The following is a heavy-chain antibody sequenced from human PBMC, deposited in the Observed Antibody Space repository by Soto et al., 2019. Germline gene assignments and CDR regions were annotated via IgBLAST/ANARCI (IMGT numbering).Heavy chain of an antibody. CDR1: GYTFINYA. CDR3: ARDPVAGTYFDY. J-gene: IGHJ4*02. D-gene: IGHD6-19*01. Sequence: GASVKVSCKASGYTFINYAISWVRQAPGQGLEWMGWINAYNGNTNYAQKLQGRVTMTTDTSTSTAYMELRSLRSDDTAVYYCARDPVAGTYFDYWGQGTLVTVSS. CDR2: INAYNGNT. V-gene: IGHV1-18*01.